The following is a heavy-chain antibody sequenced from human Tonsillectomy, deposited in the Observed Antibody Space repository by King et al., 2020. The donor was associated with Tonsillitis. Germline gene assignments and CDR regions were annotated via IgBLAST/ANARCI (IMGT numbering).Heavy chain of an antibody. CDR2: IYSGGST. CDR3: ARTMVAAPGTDAFDI. Sequence: VQLVESGGGLIQPGGSLRLSCAASGFTVSSNYMSWVRQAPGTGLEWVSIIYSGGSTYYADSVKGRFTVSGDTSKNTLELQMDSLTAEDTAIYYCARTMVAAPGTDAFDIWGQGTVVAVSS. D-gene: IGHD6-13*01. V-gene: IGHV3-53*01. CDR1: GFTVSSNY. J-gene: IGHJ3*02.